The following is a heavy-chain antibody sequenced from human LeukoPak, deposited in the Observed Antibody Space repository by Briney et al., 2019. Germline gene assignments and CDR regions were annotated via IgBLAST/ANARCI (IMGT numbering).Heavy chain of an antibody. D-gene: IGHD1-1*01. CDR3: ARGITTYYYYYMDV. V-gene: IGHV3-30*04. CDR1: GFTFSSYA. J-gene: IGHJ6*03. Sequence: PGRSLRLSCAASGFTFSSYAMHWVRQAPGKGLEWVAVISYDGSNKYYADSVKGRFTISRDNSKNMLYLQMNSLRAEDTAVYYCARGITTYYYYYMDVWGKGTTVTVSS. CDR2: ISYDGSNK.